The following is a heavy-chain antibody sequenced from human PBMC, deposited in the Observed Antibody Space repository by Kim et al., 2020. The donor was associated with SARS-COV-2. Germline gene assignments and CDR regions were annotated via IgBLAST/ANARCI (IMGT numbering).Heavy chain of an antibody. D-gene: IGHD3-22*01. CDR3: AKMDSSGYYYSPGAGYFDC. Sequence: GGSLRLSCAASGFTFSSYAMSWVRQAPGKGLEWVSVIYSGGSSTYYADSVKGRFTISRDNSKNTLYLQMNSLRAEDTAVYYCAKMDSSGYYYSPGAGYFDCWGQGALVTVSS. V-gene: IGHV3-23*03. CDR2: IYSGGSST. J-gene: IGHJ4*02. CDR1: GFTFSSYA.